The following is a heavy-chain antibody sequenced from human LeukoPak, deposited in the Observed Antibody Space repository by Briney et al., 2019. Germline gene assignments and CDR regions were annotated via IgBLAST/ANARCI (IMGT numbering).Heavy chain of an antibody. CDR2: IFVVGGST. V-gene: IGHV3-23*01. Sequence: PGGSRRLSCAAPGFSFKNYAMSWVPPAPGKGLEWFSFIFVVGGSTFYADSVKGRFSIPRDNSKNTLYIQMNSLRVEDTAVYYWVKGGYDYVEVAYFDFWGQGTPVTVSS. CDR1: GFSFKNYA. CDR3: VKGGYDYVEVAYFDF. J-gene: IGHJ4*02. D-gene: IGHD5-12*01.